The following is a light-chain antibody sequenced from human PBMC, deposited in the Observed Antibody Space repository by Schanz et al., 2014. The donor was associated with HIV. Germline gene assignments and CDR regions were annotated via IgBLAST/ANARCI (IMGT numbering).Light chain of an antibody. J-gene: IGLJ3*02. V-gene: IGLV1-47*01. Sequence: QSVLTQPPSASGTPGQRVTISCSGSRSNIGTNYVYWYQQLPGTAPKLLIYRNNQRPSGVHDRFSGSRSGTSASLAISGLRSEDESDYYCAAWDDSLSGVVFGGGTKVTVL. CDR2: RNN. CDR3: AAWDDSLSGVV. CDR1: RSNIGTNY.